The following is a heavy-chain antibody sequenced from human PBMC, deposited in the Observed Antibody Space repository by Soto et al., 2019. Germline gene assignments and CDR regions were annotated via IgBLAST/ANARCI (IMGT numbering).Heavy chain of an antibody. V-gene: IGHV4-34*01. J-gene: IGHJ4*02. CDR1: GGSFSGYY. Sequence: QVQLQQWGAGLVKPSETLSLTCAVYGGSFSGYYWSWIRQPPGKGLEWIGEINHSGSTNYNPSLKSRVTISVDTSKNQFSLKLSSVTAADTAVYYCANSIAAAGTANRIFDYWGQGTLVTVSS. CDR3: ANSIAAAGTANRIFDY. CDR2: INHSGST. D-gene: IGHD6-13*01.